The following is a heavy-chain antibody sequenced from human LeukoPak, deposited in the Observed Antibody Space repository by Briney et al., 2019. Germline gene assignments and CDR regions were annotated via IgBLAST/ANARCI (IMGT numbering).Heavy chain of an antibody. Sequence: ASVKVSCKASGYTFTGYYMHWVRQAPGQGLEWMGWINPNSSGTNYAQKFQGRVTMTRDTSISTAYMELSRLRSDDTAVYYCARGSDYGFVFDYWGQGTLVTVSS. CDR1: GYTFTGYY. D-gene: IGHD4-17*01. J-gene: IGHJ4*02. V-gene: IGHV1-2*02. CDR3: ARGSDYGFVFDY. CDR2: INPNSSGT.